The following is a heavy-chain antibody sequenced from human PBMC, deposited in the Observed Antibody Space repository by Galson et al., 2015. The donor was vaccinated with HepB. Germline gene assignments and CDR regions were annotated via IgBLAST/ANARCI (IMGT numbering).Heavy chain of an antibody. CDR1: GFTFSSYE. V-gene: IGHV3-48*03. D-gene: IGHD6-13*01. CDR2: ISSSGSTI. Sequence: SLRLSCAASGFTFSSYEMNWVRQAPGKGLEWVSYISSSGSTIYYADSVKGRFTISRDNAKNSLYLQMNSLRAEDTAVYYCAREGGGSSWFTRPYLSKQGEEGMDVWGQGTTVTVSS. J-gene: IGHJ6*02. CDR3: AREGGGSSWFTRPYLSKQGEEGMDV.